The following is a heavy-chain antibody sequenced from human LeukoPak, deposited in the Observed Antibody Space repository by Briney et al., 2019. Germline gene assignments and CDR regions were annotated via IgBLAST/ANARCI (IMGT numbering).Heavy chain of an antibody. CDR1: GGTSSSYA. CDR2: FFPIFGTA. V-gene: IGHV1-69*05. CDR3: ARDLGITGTYDNYCFDY. J-gene: IGHJ4*02. D-gene: IGHD1-20*01. Sequence: SMKVSCKASGGTSSSYAISWVRQAPGQGLQWMGRFFPIFGTANYAQKFQGRVSITTDESTSTAYMQLSSLRSEDTAVYYCARDLGITGTYDNYCFDYWGQGTLVTVSS.